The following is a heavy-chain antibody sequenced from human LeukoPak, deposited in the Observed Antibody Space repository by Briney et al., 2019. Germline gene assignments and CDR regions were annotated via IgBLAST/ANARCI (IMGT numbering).Heavy chain of an antibody. CDR3: AAESYYDFWSGENWFDP. J-gene: IGHJ5*02. CDR2: INPSSGGT. CDR1: GYTFTGYY. Sequence: ASVKVSCKASGYTFTGYYMHWVRQAPGQGLEWMGWINPSSGGTNYAQKFQGRVTMTRDTSISTAYMELSRLRSDDTAVYYCAAESYYDFWSGENWFDPWGQGTLVTVSS. D-gene: IGHD3-3*01. V-gene: IGHV1-2*02.